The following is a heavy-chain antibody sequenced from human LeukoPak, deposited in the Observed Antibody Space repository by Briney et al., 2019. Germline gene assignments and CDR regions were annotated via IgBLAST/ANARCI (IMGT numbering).Heavy chain of an antibody. CDR1: GGTFSSYA. J-gene: IGHJ6*03. D-gene: IGHD2-2*01. CDR2: IIPIFGTA. Sequence: GASVKVSCKASGGTFSSYAISWVRQAPGQGPEWMGGIIPIFGTANYAQKFQGSVTITADESTSTAYMELSSLRSEDTAVYYCARDHGVPAARNYYYYMDVWGKGTTVTVSS. CDR3: ARDHGVPAARNYYYYMDV. V-gene: IGHV1-69*13.